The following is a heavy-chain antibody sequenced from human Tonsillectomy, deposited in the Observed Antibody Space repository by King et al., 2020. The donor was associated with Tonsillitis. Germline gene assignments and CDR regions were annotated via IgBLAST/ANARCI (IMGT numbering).Heavy chain of an antibody. CDR2: ISYDGTNK. CDR3: AKDTLAGMGRGVIIQY. D-gene: IGHD3-10*01. CDR1: GFTFSSYG. Sequence: VQLVESGGGVVQPGRSLRLSCAASGFTFSSYGMNWVRQAPGKGLEWVAVISYDGTNKYYADSVKGRFTISRDNSKNTLYLQMNSLRAEDTAVYYCAKDTLAGMGRGVIIQYLRQGTLVTVSS. J-gene: IGHJ4*02. V-gene: IGHV3-30*18.